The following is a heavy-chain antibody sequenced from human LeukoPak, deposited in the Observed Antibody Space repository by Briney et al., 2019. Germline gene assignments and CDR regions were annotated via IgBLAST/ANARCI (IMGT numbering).Heavy chain of an antibody. J-gene: IGHJ6*03. CDR3: ASAPYSSSPGYYMDV. Sequence: ASVKVSCKVSGYTLTELSMHWVRQAPGKGLEWMGGFDPEDGETIYAQKFQGRVTTTEDTSTDTAYMELSSLRSEDTAVYYCASAPYSSSPGYYMDVWGKGTTVTVSS. V-gene: IGHV1-24*01. CDR2: FDPEDGET. D-gene: IGHD6-6*01. CDR1: GYTLTELS.